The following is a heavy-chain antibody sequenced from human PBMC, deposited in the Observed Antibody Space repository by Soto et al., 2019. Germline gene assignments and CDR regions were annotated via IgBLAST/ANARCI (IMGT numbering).Heavy chain of an antibody. CDR2: IYYSGST. CDR1: GGSISRSTYY. CDR3: ARQVPAAIRLGWFDP. D-gene: IGHD2-2*02. V-gene: IGHV4-39*01. Sequence: PSETLSLTGTVSGGSISRSTYYWGWIRQPRGKGLEWVGRIYYSGSTYYRPSLKSRVTISVDTSKHQFSLKLTSVTAADTAVYYCARQVPAAIRLGWFDPWGQGTLVTVSS. J-gene: IGHJ5*02.